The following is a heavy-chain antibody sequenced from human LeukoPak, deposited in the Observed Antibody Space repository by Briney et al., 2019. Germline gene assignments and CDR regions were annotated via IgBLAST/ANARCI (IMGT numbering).Heavy chain of an antibody. CDR1: GGSISSYY. Sequence: PSETLSLTCTVSGGSISSYYWNWIRQPPGKGLEWIGYIHYSGSTNYNPSLKSRVTISLDTSKNQFSLKLSSVTAADTAVYYCARAGYYYDSSGFRWFDPWGQGTQVTVSS. CDR2: IHYSGST. D-gene: IGHD3-22*01. V-gene: IGHV4-59*01. J-gene: IGHJ5*02. CDR3: ARAGYYYDSSGFRWFDP.